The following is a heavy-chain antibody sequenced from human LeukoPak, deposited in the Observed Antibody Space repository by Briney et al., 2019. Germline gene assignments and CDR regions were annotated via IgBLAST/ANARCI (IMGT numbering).Heavy chain of an antibody. Sequence: KVSCKASGYSFTNYWIAWVRQMPGKGLEWMGIIYPGDSDTRYSPSFQGQVTISADKSISTAYLQWSSLKASDTAMYYCARPRRSGSGNDAYDIWGRGTMVTVSS. CDR2: IYPGDSDT. D-gene: IGHD4-23*01. V-gene: IGHV5-51*01. J-gene: IGHJ3*02. CDR1: GYSFTNYW. CDR3: ARPRRSGSGNDAYDI.